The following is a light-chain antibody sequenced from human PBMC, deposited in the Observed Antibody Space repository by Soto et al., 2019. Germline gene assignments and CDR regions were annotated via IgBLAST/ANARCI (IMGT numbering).Light chain of an antibody. CDR2: GNS. CDR3: QSYDSSLSGSV. Sequence: QSVLTQPPSVSGSPGQRVTISCTGSSSNIGAGYDVHWYQQLPGTAPKLLIYGNSNRPSGVPDRFSSSKSGTSASLAITGLQAEDEADYYCQSYDSSLSGSVFGGGTNLTVL. CDR1: SSNIGAGYD. J-gene: IGLJ3*02. V-gene: IGLV1-40*01.